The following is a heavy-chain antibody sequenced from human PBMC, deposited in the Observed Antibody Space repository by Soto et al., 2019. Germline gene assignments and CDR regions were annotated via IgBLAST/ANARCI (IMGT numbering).Heavy chain of an antibody. CDR1: GFTFSSYA. V-gene: IGHV3-30-3*01. J-gene: IGHJ4*02. D-gene: IGHD1-26*01. CDR2: ISYDGSNK. CDR3: APASGIAGY. Sequence: SGGGVVQPGRSLRLSCAASGFTFSSYAMHWVRQAPGKGLEWVAVISYDGSNKYYADSVKGRFTISRDNSKNTLYLQMNSLRAEDTAVYYCAPASGIAGYWGQGTLVTVSS.